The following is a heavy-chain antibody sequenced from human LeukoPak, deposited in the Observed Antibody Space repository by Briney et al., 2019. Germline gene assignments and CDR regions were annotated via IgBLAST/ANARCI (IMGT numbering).Heavy chain of an antibody. CDR2: MYASGSA. CDR1: GGSVSSFF. D-gene: IGHD2-15*01. Sequence: PSETLSLTCSVSGGSVSSFFWSWIRQPAGKGLEWLGRMYASGSANYNPSPKSRISMSVDTSKSQFSLNLTSVTAADTAVYYCARDIVAASSDGFDVWGQGTTVTVSS. V-gene: IGHV4-4*07. J-gene: IGHJ3*01. CDR3: ARDIVAASSDGFDV.